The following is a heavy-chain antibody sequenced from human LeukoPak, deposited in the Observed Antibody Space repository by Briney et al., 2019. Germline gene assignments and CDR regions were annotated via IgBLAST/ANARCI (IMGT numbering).Heavy chain of an antibody. J-gene: IGHJ4*02. CDR2: TNHDGSST. CDR3: VRDWGYDSSGYWQKYFDT. CDR1: GFTFSNFW. V-gene: IGHV3-74*01. D-gene: IGHD3-22*01. Sequence: GGSLRLSCATSGFTFSNFWMHWVRQAPGKGLGWVSRTNHDGSSTNYADSVKGRFTISRDNAKNTLYLQMNSLRAEDTAVYYCVRDWGYDSSGYWQKYFDTWGQGTLVTVSS.